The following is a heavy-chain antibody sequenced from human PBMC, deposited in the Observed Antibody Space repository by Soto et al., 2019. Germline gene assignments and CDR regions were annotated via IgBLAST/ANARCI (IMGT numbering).Heavy chain of an antibody. CDR3: ARVRQVQYYYYYYGMDV. CDR2: INHRGST. Sequence: SETLSLTCAVYGGSFSGYYWSWIRQPPGKGLEWIGEINHRGSTNYNPSLKSRVTISVDTSKNQFSLKLSSVTAADTAVYYCARVRQVQYYYYYYGMDVWGQGTTVTVSS. CDR1: GGSFSGYY. J-gene: IGHJ6*02. D-gene: IGHD6-25*01. V-gene: IGHV4-34*01.